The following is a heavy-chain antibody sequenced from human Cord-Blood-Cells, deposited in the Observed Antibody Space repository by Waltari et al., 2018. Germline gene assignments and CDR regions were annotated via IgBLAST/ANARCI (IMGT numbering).Heavy chain of an antibody. V-gene: IGHV4-38-2*02. CDR1: GYSISSGYY. D-gene: IGHD3-3*01. CDR2: IYHSGST. Sequence: QVQLQESGPGLVKPSATLSLTCTVSGYSISSGYYSGWIRQPPGKGLEWIGSIYHSGSTDYNPSLKSRVTRSVDTSKNQFSLKLSSVTAADTAVYYCARGVWSGYYTMWGQGTLVTVSS. CDR3: ARGVWSGYYTM. J-gene: IGHJ4*02.